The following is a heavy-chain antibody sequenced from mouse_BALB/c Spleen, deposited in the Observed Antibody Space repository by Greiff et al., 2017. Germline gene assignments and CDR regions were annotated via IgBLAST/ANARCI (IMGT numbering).Heavy chain of an antibody. V-gene: IGHV2-6-7*01. Sequence: QVQLQQSGPGLVAPSQSLSITCTVSGFSLTGYGVNWVRQPPGKGLEWLGMIWGDGSTDYNSALKSRLSISKDNSKSQVFLKMNSLQTDDTARYYCARDGGSSGSAWFAYWGQGTLVTVSA. CDR1: GFSLTGYG. D-gene: IGHD3-1*01. J-gene: IGHJ3*01. CDR3: ARDGGSSGSAWFAY. CDR2: IWGDGST.